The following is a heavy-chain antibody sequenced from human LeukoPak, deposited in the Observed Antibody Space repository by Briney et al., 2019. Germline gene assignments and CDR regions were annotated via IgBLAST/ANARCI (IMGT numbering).Heavy chain of an antibody. J-gene: IGHJ4*02. D-gene: IGHD6-19*01. Sequence: GGSLRLSCAASGFTFSSYSMNWVRQAPGKGLEWVSSISSSSSYIYYADSVKGRFTISRDNAKNSLYLQMNSLRAEDTAVYYRARTVGYSSGWLPQDFWGQGTLVTVSS. CDR2: ISSSSSYI. CDR1: GFTFSSYS. V-gene: IGHV3-21*01. CDR3: ARTVGYSSGWLPQDF.